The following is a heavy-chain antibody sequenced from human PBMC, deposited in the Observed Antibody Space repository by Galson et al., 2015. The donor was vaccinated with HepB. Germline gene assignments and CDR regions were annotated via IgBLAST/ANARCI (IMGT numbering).Heavy chain of an antibody. V-gene: IGHV1-24*01. Sequence: SVKVSCKVSGYTLTELSMHWVRQAPGKGLEWMGGFDPEDGETIYAQKFQGRVTMTEDTSTDTAYMELSSLRSEDTAVYYCATVGYCSSTSCYMSGNWFDPWGQGTLVTVSS. J-gene: IGHJ5*02. CDR2: FDPEDGET. CDR1: GYTLTELS. CDR3: ATVGYCSSTSCYMSGNWFDP. D-gene: IGHD2-2*02.